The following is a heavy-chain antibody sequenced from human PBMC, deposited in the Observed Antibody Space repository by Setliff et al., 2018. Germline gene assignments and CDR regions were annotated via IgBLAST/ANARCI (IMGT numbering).Heavy chain of an antibody. CDR3: ARDNTIVGATDY. J-gene: IGHJ4*02. Sequence: SCKASGYAFSTYYMYWIRQPAGKGLERVGRLHTSGSTNYNPSLKSRVTISVDTSKNQFSLKLSSVTAADTAVYFCARDNTIVGATDYWGQGTLVTVSS. D-gene: IGHD1-26*01. CDR2: LHTSGST. CDR1: GYAFSTYY. V-gene: IGHV4-4*07.